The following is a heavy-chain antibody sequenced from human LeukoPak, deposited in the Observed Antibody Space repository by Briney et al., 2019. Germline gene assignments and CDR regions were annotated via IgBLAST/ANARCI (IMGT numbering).Heavy chain of an antibody. V-gene: IGHV3-53*01. CDR3: ARESPDDYGGRPYGFSYWYFDL. Sequence: GGSLRLSCAASGFTVSSTYMSWVRQAPGKGLEWVSVIYSGGSTYYADSVKGRFTISRDNSKNTLYLQMSGLRAEDTAVYYCARESPDDYGGRPYGFSYWYFDLWGRGTLVTVSS. J-gene: IGHJ2*01. CDR1: GFTVSSTY. D-gene: IGHD4-23*01. CDR2: IYSGGST.